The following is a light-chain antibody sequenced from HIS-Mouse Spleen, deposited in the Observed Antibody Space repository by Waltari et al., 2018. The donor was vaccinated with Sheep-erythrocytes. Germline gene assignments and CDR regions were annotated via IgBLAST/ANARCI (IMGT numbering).Light chain of an antibody. CDR3: SSYTSSSTWV. CDR2: EVS. V-gene: IGLV2-14*01. J-gene: IGLJ3*02. Sequence: QSALTQPASVSGSPGQSITIPCPGTSSDVGGYNDVPWYQQHPGKAPKLMIYEVSNRPSGVSNRFSGSKSGNTASLTISGLQAEDEADYYCSSYTSSSTWVFGGGTKLTVL. CDR1: SSDVGGYND.